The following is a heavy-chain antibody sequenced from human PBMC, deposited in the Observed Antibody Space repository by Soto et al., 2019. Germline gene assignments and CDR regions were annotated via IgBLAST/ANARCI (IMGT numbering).Heavy chain of an antibody. CDR1: GGSFSGYY. D-gene: IGHD2-21*02. Sequence: TLSLTCAVYGGSFSGYYWSWIRQPPGKGLEWIGEINHSGSTNYNPSLKSRVTISVDTSKNQFSLKLSSVTAADTAVYYCARGTDHYYYYMDVWGKGTTVTVSS. CDR2: INHSGST. CDR3: ARGTDHYYYYMDV. V-gene: IGHV4-34*01. J-gene: IGHJ6*03.